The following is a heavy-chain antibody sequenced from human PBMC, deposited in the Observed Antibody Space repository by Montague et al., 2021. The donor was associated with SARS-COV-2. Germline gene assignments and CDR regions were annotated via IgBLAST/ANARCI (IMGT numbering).Heavy chain of an antibody. V-gene: IGHV3-48*03. D-gene: IGHD3-22*01. CDR3: ARGYDSSGYQY. CDR1: GFNFGVYE. Sequence: SLRLSCAASGFNFGVYEMNWVRQTPGKGLEWVSYINGGSSVMYYADSVMGRFTISRDNAKNSLYLQLDSLRAEDTAVHYCARGYDSSGYQYWGQGTLVTVSS. CDR2: INGGSSVM. J-gene: IGHJ4*02.